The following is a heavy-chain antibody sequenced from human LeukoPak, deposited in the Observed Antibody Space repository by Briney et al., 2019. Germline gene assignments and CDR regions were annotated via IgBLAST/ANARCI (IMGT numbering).Heavy chain of an antibody. V-gene: IGHV4-59*01. CDR2: IYYSGDT. Sequence: SETLSLTCTVSGGSISSYYWSWIRQPPGEGVEWRGFIYYSGDTNYTPSLKSRVTISVDTSKHQFSLKRSSVTAADTAVYYCGRAGYGVYVDYWGQGTLVTVSS. CDR3: GRAGYGVYVDY. D-gene: IGHD4-17*01. CDR1: GGSISSYY. J-gene: IGHJ4*02.